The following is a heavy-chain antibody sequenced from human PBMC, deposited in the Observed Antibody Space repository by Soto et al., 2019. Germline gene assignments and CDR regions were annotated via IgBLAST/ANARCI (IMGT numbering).Heavy chain of an antibody. D-gene: IGHD6-13*01. CDR2: IYYSGST. CDR1: GGSISSYY. J-gene: IGHJ6*02. CDR3: ARTFIAAAGTHYYYYYYGMDV. Sequence: SETLSLTCTVSGGSISSYYWSWIRQPPGKGLEWIGYIYYSGSTNYNPSLKSRVTISVDTSKNQFSLKLSSVTAADTAVYYCARTFIAAAGTHYYYYYYGMDVWGQGTAVTVSS. V-gene: IGHV4-59*01.